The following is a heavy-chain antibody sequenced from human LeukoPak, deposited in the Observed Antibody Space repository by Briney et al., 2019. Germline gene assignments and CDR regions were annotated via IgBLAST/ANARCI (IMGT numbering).Heavy chain of an antibody. CDR3: ASPVDSSGYDAFDI. CDR2: IIPIFGTA. J-gene: IGHJ3*02. V-gene: IGHV1-69*05. D-gene: IGHD3-22*01. CDR1: VGTFSSYA. Sequence: ASVKVSCKASVGTFSSYAINWVRQPPGQGLEWMGGIIPIFGTANYAQKFQGRVMITTDESTSTAYMELSSLRSEDKAVYYCASPVDSSGYDAFDIWGQGTMVTVSS.